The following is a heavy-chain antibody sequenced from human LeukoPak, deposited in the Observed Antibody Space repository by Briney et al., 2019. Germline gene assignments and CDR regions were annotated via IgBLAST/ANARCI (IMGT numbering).Heavy chain of an antibody. J-gene: IGHJ4*02. V-gene: IGHV3-23*01. CDR3: ARFALKTPPTD. CDR1: GFTFSSYS. CDR2: IDSGANT. Sequence: GGSLRLSCAASGFTFSSYSMSWVRQAPGKGLEWVSGIDSGANTLYADSVKGRFTISRDNSKNTLYLQMNSLRAEDTAVYYCARFALKTPPTDWGQGTLVTVSS.